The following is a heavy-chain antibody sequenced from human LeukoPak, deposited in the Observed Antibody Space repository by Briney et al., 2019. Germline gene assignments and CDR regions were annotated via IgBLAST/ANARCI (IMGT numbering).Heavy chain of an antibody. V-gene: IGHV4-59*01. CDR3: ARGRSSSGWYGAYFQH. D-gene: IGHD6-13*01. Sequence: SETLSLTRTVSGGSISSYYWSWIRQPPGKGLEWIGYIYYSGSTNYNPSLKSRVTISVDTSKNQFSLKLSSVTAADTAVYYCARGRSSSGWYGAYFQHWGQGTLVTVSS. J-gene: IGHJ1*01. CDR1: GGSISSYY. CDR2: IYYSGST.